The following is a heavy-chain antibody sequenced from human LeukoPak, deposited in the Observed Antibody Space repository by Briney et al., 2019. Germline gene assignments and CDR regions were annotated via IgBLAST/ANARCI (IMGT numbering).Heavy chain of an antibody. D-gene: IGHD6-19*01. CDR3: ATRRIAVAAPFDY. J-gene: IGHJ4*02. CDR1: GGSISSGSYY. CDR2: IYTSGST. Sequence: KPSQTLSLTCTVSGGSISSGSYYWSWIRQPAGKGLEWIGRIYTSGSTNYNPSLKSRVTISVDTSKNQFSLKLSSVTAADTAVYYCATRRIAVAAPFDYWGQGTLVTVSS. V-gene: IGHV4-61*02.